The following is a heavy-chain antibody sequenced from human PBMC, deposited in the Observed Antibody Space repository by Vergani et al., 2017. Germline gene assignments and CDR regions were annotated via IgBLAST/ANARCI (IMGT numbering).Heavy chain of an antibody. V-gene: IGHV3-23*01. CDR3: AKTPDDSSGYPLYYYYYMDV. CDR2: ISGSGGST. CDR1: GFTFSSYA. D-gene: IGHD3-22*01. J-gene: IGHJ6*03. Sequence: EVQLLESGGGLVQPGGSLRLSCAASGFTFSSYAMSWVRQAPGKGLEWVSAISGSGGSTYYADSVKGRFTISRDNSKNTLYLQMNSLRAEDTAVYYCAKTPDDSSGYPLYYYYYMDVWGKGITVTVSS.